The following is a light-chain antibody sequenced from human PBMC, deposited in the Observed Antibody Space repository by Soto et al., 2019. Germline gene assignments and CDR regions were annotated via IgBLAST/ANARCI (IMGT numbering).Light chain of an antibody. Sequence: EVVLTQSPATLSVSPGDRATLSCRASQYIGSAVAWYHQRSGQAPRLLIFDASIRVPTTPARFSGSGSGADFTLTISSPQSEDFAIYYCQQYNNWPLALTFGGGTKVDIK. V-gene: IGKV3-15*01. CDR1: QYIGSA. CDR2: DAS. J-gene: IGKJ4*01. CDR3: QQYNNWPLALT.